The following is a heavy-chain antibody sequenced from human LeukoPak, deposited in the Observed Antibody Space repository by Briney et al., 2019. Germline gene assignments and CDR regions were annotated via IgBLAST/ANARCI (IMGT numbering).Heavy chain of an antibody. Sequence: SETLSLTCAVYGGSFSGYYWSWIRQPPGKGLEWIGEINHSGSTNYNPSLKSRVTISVGTSKNQFSLKLSSVTAADTAVYYCARGRRYYYDSSGYFFWGQGTLVTVSS. CDR1: GGSFSGYY. CDR2: INHSGST. D-gene: IGHD3-22*01. CDR3: ARGRRYYYDSSGYFF. V-gene: IGHV4-34*01. J-gene: IGHJ4*02.